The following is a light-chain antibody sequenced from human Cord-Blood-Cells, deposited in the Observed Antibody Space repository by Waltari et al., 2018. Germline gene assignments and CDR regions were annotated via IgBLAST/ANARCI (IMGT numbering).Light chain of an antibody. V-gene: IGLV2-14*01. CDR3: SSYTSSSTNVV. J-gene: IGLJ2*01. Sequence: QSALTQPASVSGSPGQSITISCTGTSSDVGGYHSVSWYQQHPGKAPKLMIYDVSNRPSGVSNRFSGSKSVNTASLTIAGLQAEDEADYYCSSYTSSSTNVVFGGGTKLTVL. CDR2: DVS. CDR1: SSDVGGYHS.